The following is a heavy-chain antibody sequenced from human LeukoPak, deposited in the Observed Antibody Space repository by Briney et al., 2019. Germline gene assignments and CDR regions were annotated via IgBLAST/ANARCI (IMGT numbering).Heavy chain of an antibody. CDR3: AGLTSIYGWGSGWYGTDGWFDP. Sequence: SETLSLTCTVSGGSISSGGYYWSWIRQPAGKGLEWIGRIYTSGSTNYNPSLKSRVTMSVDTSKNQFSLKLSSVTAADTAVYYCAGLTSIYGWGSGWYGTDGWFDPWGQGTLVTVSS. D-gene: IGHD6-19*01. J-gene: IGHJ5*02. CDR2: IYTSGST. V-gene: IGHV4-61*02. CDR1: GGSISSGGYY.